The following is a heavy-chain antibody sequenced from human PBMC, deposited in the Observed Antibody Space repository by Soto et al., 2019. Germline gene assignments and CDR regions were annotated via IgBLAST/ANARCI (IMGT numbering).Heavy chain of an antibody. V-gene: IGHV4-30-4*01. J-gene: IGHJ4*02. CDR2: IYISGTT. D-gene: IGHD5-12*01. CDR1: GVSIGSGDYY. CDR3: ARVSPLYSFYYDS. Sequence: QVQLQESGPGLVKPSQTLSLTCNVSGVSIGSGDYYWSWIRQPPGKGLEWIGYIYISGTTYYNPSLKSRLTISLDTSRNLFSLKLLSVTAADTAVYYCARVSPLYSFYYDSWGQGTLVTVSS.